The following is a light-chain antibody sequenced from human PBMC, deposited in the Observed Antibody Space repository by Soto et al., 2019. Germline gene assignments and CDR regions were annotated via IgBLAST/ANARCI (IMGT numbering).Light chain of an antibody. CDR3: CSYAGGYTHAV. V-gene: IGLV2-11*01. Sequence: QSALTQPRSVSGPPGQSVSISCSGTSSDVGPYNYVSWYQQHPGKAPKLMIYDVSKRPSGVPDRFSGSKSGNTASLTISGLQAEDEADYYCCSYAGGYTHAVFGGGTKLTVL. J-gene: IGLJ2*01. CDR2: DVS. CDR1: SSDVGPYNY.